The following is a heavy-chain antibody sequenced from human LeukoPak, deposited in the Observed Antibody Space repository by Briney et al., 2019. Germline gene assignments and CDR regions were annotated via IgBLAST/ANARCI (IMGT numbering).Heavy chain of an antibody. V-gene: IGHV3-64*02. J-gene: IGHJ4*02. CDR1: GFNFANYF. CDR3: ARSGGAAETTSGFFDF. Sequence: GGSLRLSCADSGFNFANYFMHWVRQAPGKGLEYVSAISRDGDVTYYADSLTDRFIITRDNSKNTLWLHMASLRPEDTAMYYCARSGGAAETTSGFFDFWGQGTLVTVSP. CDR2: ISRDGDVT. D-gene: IGHD1-7*01.